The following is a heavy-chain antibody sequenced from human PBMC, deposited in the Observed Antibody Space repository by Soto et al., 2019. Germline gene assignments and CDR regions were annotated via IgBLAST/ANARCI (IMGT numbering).Heavy chain of an antibody. V-gene: IGHV1-3*01. J-gene: IGHJ4*02. CDR3: ARAPGGYSGYGDV. Sequence: QVQLVQSGAEVKKPGASVKVSCKASGYTFTSYAMHWVRQAPGQRLEWMGWINAGNGNTKYSQKFQGRVTITRDTSASTAYRERSILRSEDTAVYYCARAPGGYSGYGDVWGQGTLVTVSS. CDR2: INAGNGNT. CDR1: GYTFTSYA. D-gene: IGHD5-12*01.